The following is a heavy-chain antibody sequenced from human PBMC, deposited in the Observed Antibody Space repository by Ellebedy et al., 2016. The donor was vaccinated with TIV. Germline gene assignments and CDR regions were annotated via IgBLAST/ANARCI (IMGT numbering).Heavy chain of an antibody. CDR2: ISWNSGSI. Sequence: SLKISXAASGFTFSSYWMSWVRQAPGKGLEWVSGISWNSGSIGYADSVKGRFTISRDNAKNSLYLQMDSLRAEDTALYYCAKGGYCSGGSCYDIWGQGTMVTVSS. V-gene: IGHV3-9*01. D-gene: IGHD2-15*01. CDR3: AKGGYCSGGSCYDI. J-gene: IGHJ3*02. CDR1: GFTFSSYW.